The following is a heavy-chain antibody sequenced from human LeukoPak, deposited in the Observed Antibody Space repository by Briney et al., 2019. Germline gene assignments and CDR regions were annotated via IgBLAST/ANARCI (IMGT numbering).Heavy chain of an antibody. J-gene: IGHJ4*02. CDR1: SITFTKAW. CDR2: IGGNGVTT. V-gene: IGHV3-23*01. Sequence: GGSLRLSCAASSITFTKAWMNWVRQAPGKGLEWVSAIGGNGVTTYYADTVKGRFTISRDNSKNTLYLQMNSLRAEDTAVYYCAKDRTTVPGSSTDWGQGTLVTVSS. CDR3: AKDRTTVPGSSTD. D-gene: IGHD2-15*01.